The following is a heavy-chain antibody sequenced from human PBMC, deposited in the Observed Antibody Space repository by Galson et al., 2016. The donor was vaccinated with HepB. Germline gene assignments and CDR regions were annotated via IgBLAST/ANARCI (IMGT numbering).Heavy chain of an antibody. CDR2: ISYDASNH. D-gene: IGHD3-3*01. V-gene: IGHV3-30-3*01. Sequence: SLRLSCAASGFTFTYYAMQWVRQAPGKGLEWVAVISYDASNHYYADSVRGRFTISRDNSKNTLYLQMNSLRAEDTAVYYCARDPAQYYDFWSDHAYFDYWGQGTLVTVSS. CDR1: GFTFTYYA. J-gene: IGHJ4*02. CDR3: ARDPAQYYDFWSDHAYFDY.